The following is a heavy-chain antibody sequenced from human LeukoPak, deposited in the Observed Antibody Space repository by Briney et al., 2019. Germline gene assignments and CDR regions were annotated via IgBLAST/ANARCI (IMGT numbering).Heavy chain of an antibody. Sequence: GGSLRLSCAASGFSFSSNSMNWVRQAPGKGLEWVSYISGSTSTIYYADSVKGRFTISRDNSRNTLYLQMGSLRAEDMAVYYCAGDAGYVRFDFWGQGTLATVSS. CDR1: GFSFSSNS. J-gene: IGHJ4*02. V-gene: IGHV3-48*01. D-gene: IGHD5-18*01. CDR3: AGDAGYVRFDF. CDR2: ISGSTSTI.